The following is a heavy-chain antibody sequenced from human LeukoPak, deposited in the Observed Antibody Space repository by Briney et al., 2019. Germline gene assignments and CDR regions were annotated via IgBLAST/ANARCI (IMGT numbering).Heavy chain of an antibody. CDR1: GDSVSSNSAA. Sequence: LSQTLSLTCVISGDSVSSNSAAWNWIRQSPSRGLEWLGRTYYRSKWYNDYAVSVKSRITINPDTSKNQFSLQLNSVTPEDTAVYYCAKSTVPRGSSGWYGVWGQGTLVTVSS. CDR3: AKSTVPRGSSGWYGV. D-gene: IGHD6-19*01. CDR2: TYYRSKWYN. J-gene: IGHJ4*02. V-gene: IGHV6-1*01.